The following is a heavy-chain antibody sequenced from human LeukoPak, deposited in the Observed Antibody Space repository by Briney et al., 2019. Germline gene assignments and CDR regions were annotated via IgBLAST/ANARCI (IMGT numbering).Heavy chain of an antibody. D-gene: IGHD6-13*01. V-gene: IGHV3-11*04. CDR1: GFTFSDYY. J-gene: IGHJ4*02. CDR2: ISSSGSTI. Sequence: PGGSLRLSCAASGFTFSDYYMSWIRQAPGKGLEWVSYISSSGSTIYYADSVKGRFTVSRDNAKNSVYLEMNSLRAEDTAVYYCAREGSSSWSFDYWGQGTLVTVSS. CDR3: AREGSSSWSFDY.